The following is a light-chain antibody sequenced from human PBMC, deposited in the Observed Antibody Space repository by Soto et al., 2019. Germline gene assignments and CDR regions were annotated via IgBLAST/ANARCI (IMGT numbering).Light chain of an antibody. CDR2: WAS. CDR3: QQYYSVPST. V-gene: IGKV4-1*01. CDR1: QSVLSSSNNKDY. Sequence: DIVMTQSPDSLAVSLGERATINCKSSQSVLSSSNNKDYLAWYQQKPGQPPKLLISWASTREYGVPDRLSGSGSGTDFNPTISTLQAEDVAVYYSQQYYSVPSTFGQGTKLEIK. J-gene: IGKJ2*01.